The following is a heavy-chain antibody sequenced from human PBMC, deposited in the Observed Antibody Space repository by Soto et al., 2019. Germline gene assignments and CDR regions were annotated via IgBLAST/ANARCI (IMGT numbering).Heavy chain of an antibody. J-gene: IGHJ5*02. CDR2: INPSGGST. Sequence: ASVKVSCKASGYTFTSYYMHWVRQAPGQGLEWMGIINPSGGSTSYAQKFQCRVTMTRDTSTSTVYMELSSLRSEDTAVYFCAREDIVLVPAATGVNWFDPWGQGTLVTVSS. V-gene: IGHV1-46*01. D-gene: IGHD2-2*01. CDR1: GYTFTSYY. CDR3: AREDIVLVPAATGVNWFDP.